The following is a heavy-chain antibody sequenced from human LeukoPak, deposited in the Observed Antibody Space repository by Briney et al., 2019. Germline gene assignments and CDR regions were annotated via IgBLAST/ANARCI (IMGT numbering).Heavy chain of an antibody. Sequence: SETLSLTCAVYGGSFSGYYWSWIRQPPGKGLEWIGEINHSGSTNYNPSLKSRVTISVDTSKNQFSLKLSSVTAAGTAVYYCARAQKYYYDSSGYWFDPWGQGTLVTVSS. J-gene: IGHJ5*02. CDR3: ARAQKYYYDSSGYWFDP. CDR1: GGSFSGYY. CDR2: INHSGST. D-gene: IGHD3-22*01. V-gene: IGHV4-34*01.